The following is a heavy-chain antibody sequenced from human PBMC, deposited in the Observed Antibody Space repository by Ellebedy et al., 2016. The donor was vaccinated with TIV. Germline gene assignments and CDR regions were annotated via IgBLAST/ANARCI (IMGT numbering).Heavy chain of an antibody. CDR1: GGSFNDNY. CDR2: IDHSGST. Sequence: SETLSLXCAVYGGSFNDNYWSWIRQTPGKGLECIGEIDHSGSTNYNPSLKSRVTISVDTSKNQFSLKLSSVTAADTAVYYCASWGYCSSTSCPNWFDPWGQGTLVTVSS. CDR3: ASWGYCSSTSCPNWFDP. D-gene: IGHD2-2*01. J-gene: IGHJ5*02. V-gene: IGHV4-34*01.